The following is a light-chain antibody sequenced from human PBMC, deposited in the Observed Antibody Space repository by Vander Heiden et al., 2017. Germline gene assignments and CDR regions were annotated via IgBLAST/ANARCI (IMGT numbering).Light chain of an antibody. CDR3: QSYDSSNWV. V-gene: IGLV6-57*02. CDR1: SGSIATNY. J-gene: IGLJ3*02. Sequence: MLTQPHSVSESPAKTVTISCTGSSGSIATNYVQWYQQRPGSAPTTVIYENNQRPSGVPDRFSGSIDSSSNSASLTISGLKTEDEADYYCQSYDSSNWVFGGGTKLTVL. CDR2: ENN.